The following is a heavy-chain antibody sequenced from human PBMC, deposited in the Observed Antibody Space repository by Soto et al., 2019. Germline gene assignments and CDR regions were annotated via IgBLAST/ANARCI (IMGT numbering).Heavy chain of an antibody. D-gene: IGHD3-16*01. CDR1: GLSLSPYW. CDR2: LSSDGFGA. V-gene: IGHV3-74*03. Sequence: GGSLRLSCAASGLSLSPYWMHWVRQVPGRGLEWVARLSSDGFGAAYADSVKGRFFISRDIARNTLSLQMNSLRADDTAVYYCARDLGGPDYWGRGTSVTVSS. CDR3: ARDLGGPDY. J-gene: IGHJ4*02.